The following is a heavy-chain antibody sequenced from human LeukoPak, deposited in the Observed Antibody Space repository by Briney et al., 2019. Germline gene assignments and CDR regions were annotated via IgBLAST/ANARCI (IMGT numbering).Heavy chain of an antibody. CDR3: ATMGRSGYGLLDY. J-gene: IGHJ4*02. CDR2: ISSSSTI. D-gene: IGHD5-12*01. V-gene: IGHV3-48*01. Sequence: GGSLRLSCAASGFTFSSYSMNWVRQAPGKGLEWVSYISSSSTIYYADSVKGRLTISRDNAKNSLYLQMNSLRAEDTAVYYCATMGRSGYGLLDYWGQGTLVTVSS. CDR1: GFTFSSYS.